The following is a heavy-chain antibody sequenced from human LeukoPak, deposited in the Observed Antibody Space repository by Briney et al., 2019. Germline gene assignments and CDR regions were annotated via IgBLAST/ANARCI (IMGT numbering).Heavy chain of an antibody. CDR2: IIPIFGTA. Sequence: SVKVSCKASGGTFSSYAISGVRQAPGQGLEWMGRIIPIFGTANYAQKFQGRVTITADKSTSTAYMELSSLRSEDTAVYYCASYGDYDAFDIWGQGTMVTVSS. D-gene: IGHD4-17*01. V-gene: IGHV1-69*06. J-gene: IGHJ3*02. CDR1: GGTFSSYA. CDR3: ASYGDYDAFDI.